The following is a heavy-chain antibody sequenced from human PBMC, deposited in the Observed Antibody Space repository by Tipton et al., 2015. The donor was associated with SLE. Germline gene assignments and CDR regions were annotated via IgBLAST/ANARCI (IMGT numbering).Heavy chain of an antibody. J-gene: IGHJ3*02. Sequence: TLSLTCTVSGGSISDYYWSWIRQPPGKGLEWIGYIYYSGSTNYNPSLKSRVTISVDTSKNQFSLKLSSVTAADTAVYYCARGSGLEGAPDAFDIWGQGTMVTVSS. CDR3: ARGSGLEGAPDAFDI. D-gene: IGHD1-26*01. CDR1: GGSISDYY. V-gene: IGHV4-59*01. CDR2: IYYSGST.